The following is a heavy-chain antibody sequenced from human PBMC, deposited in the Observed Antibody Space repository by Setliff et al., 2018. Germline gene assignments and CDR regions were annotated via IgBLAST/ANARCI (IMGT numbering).Heavy chain of an antibody. CDR1: GFTLRNSG. Sequence: GGSLRLSCAASGFTLRNSGMHWVRQAPGRGLEWVTFISYDGFKIYYAESVKGRFTISRDISTNTLFLEIDSLRSEDTGLYYCARDQFRNSGGLYSWGQGTLVTVSS. J-gene: IGHJ5*02. CDR2: ISYDGFKI. V-gene: IGHV3-30*03. CDR3: ARDQFRNSGGLYS. D-gene: IGHD1-7*01.